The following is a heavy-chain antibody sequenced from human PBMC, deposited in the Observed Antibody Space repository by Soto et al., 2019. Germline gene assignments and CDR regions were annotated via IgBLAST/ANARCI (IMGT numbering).Heavy chain of an antibody. CDR3: ARDNIVSKGYGMDV. J-gene: IGHJ6*02. D-gene: IGHD5-12*01. CDR1: GASISNAY. CDR2: IHSSGAF. Sequence: QVQLQESGPGLVKPSETLSLTCTVSGASISNAYWSWIRQAAGKRLECIGRIHSSGAFNYNPSLKSRVSISRDTSKNQISLKLSSVTAADTAVYYCARDNIVSKGYGMDVWGQGTTVTVSS. V-gene: IGHV4-4*07.